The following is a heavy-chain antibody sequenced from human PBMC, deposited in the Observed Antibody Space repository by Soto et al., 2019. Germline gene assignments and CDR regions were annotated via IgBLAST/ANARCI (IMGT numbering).Heavy chain of an antibody. CDR3: SQKWFRELWHGMDV. Sequence: QLVQSGAEVKKPGSSVKVSCKASGGDFLSYTITWVRQAPGQGPEWMGTIIPILDVAKNAQKFQGRVAITADKATSTVYMELRSLRSDDTAVYYCSQKWFRELWHGMDVWGQGTTITVSS. CDR2: IIPILDVA. D-gene: IGHD3-10*01. V-gene: IGHV1-69*02. J-gene: IGHJ6*02. CDR1: GGDFLSYT.